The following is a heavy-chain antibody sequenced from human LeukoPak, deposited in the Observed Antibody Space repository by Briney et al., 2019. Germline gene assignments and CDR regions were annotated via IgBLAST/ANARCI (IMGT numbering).Heavy chain of an antibody. D-gene: IGHD5-24*01. V-gene: IGHV3-7*01. CDR2: INPDGSQK. CDR1: GFTFSGNW. J-gene: IGHJ4*02. CDR3: AKLLGTATTYDS. Sequence: PGGSLRLSCEASGFTFSGNWMSWVRQAQGKGLEWVASINPDGSQKLYVDSVKGRFTISRDNTKGSLYLQMNSLGAEDTAMYYCAKLLGTATTYDSWGQGTRVTVSS.